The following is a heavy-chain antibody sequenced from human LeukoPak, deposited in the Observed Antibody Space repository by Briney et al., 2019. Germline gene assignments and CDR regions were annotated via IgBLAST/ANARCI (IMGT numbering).Heavy chain of an antibody. V-gene: IGHV3-23*01. CDR3: AKDDDWGRFNH. J-gene: IGHJ1*01. CDR1: GFSFRSHG. CDR2: ISPRGDIT. Sequence: GGSLRLSCAASGFSFRSHGMNWVRQAPGEGLEWVSGISPRGDITYYKDSVRGRFTISRDNFKNTVSLQLNSLRAEDTAMYYCAKDDDWGRFNHWGQGTLVTVSS. D-gene: IGHD3-16*01.